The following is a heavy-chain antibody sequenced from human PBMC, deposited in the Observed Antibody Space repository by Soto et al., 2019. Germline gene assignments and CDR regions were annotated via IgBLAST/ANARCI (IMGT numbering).Heavy chain of an antibody. Sequence: GGSLVRCCGSSGFTCSSYAMHCVRQAPGKGLEWVAVISYDGSNKYYADSVKGRFTISRDNSKNTLYMQMNSLRAEDTAVYYCARGILRLATRLFDHWGQGTLVTVSS. J-gene: IGHJ4*02. CDR2: ISYDGSNK. CDR1: GFTCSSYA. V-gene: IGHV3-30-3*01. D-gene: IGHD3-3*01. CDR3: ARGILRLATRLFDH.